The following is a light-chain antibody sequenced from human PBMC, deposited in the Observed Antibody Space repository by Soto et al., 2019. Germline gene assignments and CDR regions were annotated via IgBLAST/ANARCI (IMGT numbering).Light chain of an antibody. V-gene: IGKV3-20*01. CDR2: GAS. J-gene: IGKJ1*01. Sequence: EIVLTRSPGTLSLSPGERVTLSCRASQSVSSSYLAWYQQKPGQAPRLLLYGASSRATGIPDRFSGSGSGTDFTLTISRLEPEDFAVYYCQQHASSPRTFGQGTKVEIK. CDR3: QQHASSPRT. CDR1: QSVSSSY.